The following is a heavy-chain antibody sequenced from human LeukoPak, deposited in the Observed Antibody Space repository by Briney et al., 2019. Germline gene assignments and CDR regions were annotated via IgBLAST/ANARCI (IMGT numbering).Heavy chain of an antibody. Sequence: PSETLSLTCAVYGGSFSGYYWSWLRQPPGKGLEWIGEINHSGSTNYNPSLKSRVTISVDTSKNQFSLKLSSVTAADTAVYYCARGRYYRFYYYGMDVWGQGTAVTVSS. V-gene: IGHV4-34*01. D-gene: IGHD1-26*01. CDR1: GGSFSGYY. CDR3: ARGRYYRFYYYGMDV. CDR2: INHSGST. J-gene: IGHJ6*02.